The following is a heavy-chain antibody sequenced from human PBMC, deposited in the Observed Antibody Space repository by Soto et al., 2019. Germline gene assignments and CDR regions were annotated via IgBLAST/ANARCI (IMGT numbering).Heavy chain of an antibody. CDR2: IKTKPDDGTI. V-gene: IGHV3-15*01. J-gene: IGHJ4*02. Sequence: LRLSCAASGLIFSDVWMTWVRQAPGKGLEWVGRIKTKPDDGTIDYAAPVRGRFTISRDDSKNTLYLQMTSLTPDDTGVYYCTTSNLGVDFWGPGTLVTVSS. CDR3: TTSNLGVDF. D-gene: IGHD1-1*01. CDR1: GLIFSDVW.